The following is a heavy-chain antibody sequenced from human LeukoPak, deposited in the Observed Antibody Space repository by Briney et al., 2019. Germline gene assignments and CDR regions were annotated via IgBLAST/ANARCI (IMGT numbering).Heavy chain of an antibody. CDR3: ARGARITMVRGVHNWFDP. J-gene: IGHJ5*02. CDR1: GYSFTSYW. D-gene: IGHD3-10*01. Sequence: GESLKISCKGSGYSFTSYWIGWVRQMPGKGLEWMGIIYPGDSDTRYSPSFQGQVTISADKSISTAYLQWSSLKASDTAMYYCARGARITMVRGVHNWFDPWGQGTLVTVSS. V-gene: IGHV5-51*01. CDR2: IYPGDSDT.